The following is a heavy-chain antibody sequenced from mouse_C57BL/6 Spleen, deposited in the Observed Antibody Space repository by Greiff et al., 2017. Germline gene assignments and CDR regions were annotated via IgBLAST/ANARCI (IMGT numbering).Heavy chain of an antibody. CDR2: INPNYGTT. J-gene: IGHJ2*01. CDR3: ARPAHATGYCDY. V-gene: IGHV1-39*01. Sequence: VQLQQSGPELVKPGASVKISCKASGYSFTDYNMNWVKQSNGKSLEWIGEINPNYGTTRYNQKFKGKATLTVEQSSSTAYMQLNSLTSEDSAVYYCARPAHATGYCDYWGQGTTLTVSS. D-gene: IGHD3-2*02. CDR1: GYSFTDYN.